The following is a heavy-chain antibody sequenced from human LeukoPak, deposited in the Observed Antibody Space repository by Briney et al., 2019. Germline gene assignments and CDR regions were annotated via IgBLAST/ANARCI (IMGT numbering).Heavy chain of an antibody. V-gene: IGHV4-34*01. CDR1: GGSFSGYY. CDR2: INHSGST. J-gene: IGHJ4*02. D-gene: IGHD3-10*01. CDR3: ARGRPGRYYGSGSYSLGY. Sequence: SETLSLTCAVYGGSFSGYYWSWIRQPPGKGLEWIGEINHSGSTKYNPSLKSRVTISVDTSKNQFSLKLSSVTAADTAVYYCARGRPGRYYGSGSYSLGYWGQGTLVTVSS.